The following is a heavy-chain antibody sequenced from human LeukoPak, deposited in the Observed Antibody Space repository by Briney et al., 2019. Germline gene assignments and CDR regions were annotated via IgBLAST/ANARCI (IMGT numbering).Heavy chain of an antibody. V-gene: IGHV3-23*01. CDR3: ARDPNGDYIGTFDM. CDR2: VSGSGGST. D-gene: IGHD4-17*01. CDR1: GFTFSSYG. J-gene: IGHJ3*02. Sequence: PGGSLRLSCAASGFTFSSYGMSWVRQAPGRGLEWVSSVSGSGGSTQNADSVQGRFAISRDNSKYVLYLQMNSLRAEDTAVYFCARDPNGDYIGTFDMWGRGTMVSVSS.